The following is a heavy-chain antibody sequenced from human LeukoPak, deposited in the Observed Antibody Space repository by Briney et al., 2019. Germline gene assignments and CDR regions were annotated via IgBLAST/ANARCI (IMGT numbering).Heavy chain of an antibody. D-gene: IGHD5-18*01. Sequence: PGGSLRLSCAASGFTFSSYAMSWVRQAPGKGLEWVSAISGSGGSTYYAGSVKGRFTISRDNSKNTLYLQMNSLRAEDTAVYYCAKVRAYSYGYNYFDYWGQGTLVTVSS. CDR3: AKVRAYSYGYNYFDY. CDR2: ISGSGGST. J-gene: IGHJ4*02. CDR1: GFTFSSYA. V-gene: IGHV3-23*01.